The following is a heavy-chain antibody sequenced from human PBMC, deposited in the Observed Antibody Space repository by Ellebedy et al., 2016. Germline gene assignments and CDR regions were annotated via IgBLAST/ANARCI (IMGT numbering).Heavy chain of an antibody. CDR1: GFSFCSFR. D-gene: IGHD7-27*01. J-gene: IGHJ4*02. V-gene: IGHV3-7*03. CDR3: TVVWGY. CDR2: IKQDGSEK. Sequence: GGSLRLSCAASGFSFCSFRMNWVRQAPGKGLEWVANIKQDGSEKYYVDSVKGRFTISRDNAKNSLYLQMNSLRAEDTAVYYCTVVWGYWGQGTLVTVSS.